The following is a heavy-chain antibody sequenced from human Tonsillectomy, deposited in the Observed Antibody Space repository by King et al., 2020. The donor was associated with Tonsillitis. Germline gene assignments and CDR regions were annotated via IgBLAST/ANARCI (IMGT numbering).Heavy chain of an antibody. V-gene: IGHV3-7*03. Sequence: VQLVVSGGGLVQPGGSLRLSCAASGFSFSMYWMSWVRQAPGKGLEWVASIKEDGSEKNYVDSVKGRFSISRDNAKKSLYMQMNSLRVDDTAVYYWATVIGTYWGQGTLVKVSS. D-gene: IGHD1-26*01. CDR2: IKEDGSEK. J-gene: IGHJ4*02. CDR3: ATVIGTY. CDR1: GFSFSMYW.